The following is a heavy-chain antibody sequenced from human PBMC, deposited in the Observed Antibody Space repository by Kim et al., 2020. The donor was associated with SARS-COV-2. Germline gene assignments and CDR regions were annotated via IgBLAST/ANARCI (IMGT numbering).Heavy chain of an antibody. D-gene: IGHD3-16*01. J-gene: IGHJ4*02. Sequence: SETLSLTCTVSGGSISSGGYSWSWIRQHPGKGLEWIGYIYYSGSPYYNPSLKSRVTISVDTSKNQFSLKLSSVTAADTAVYYCARDHGGHFDYWGQGTLVTVSS. CDR2: IYYSGSP. CDR3: ARDHGGHFDY. CDR1: GGSISSGGYS. V-gene: IGHV4-31*03.